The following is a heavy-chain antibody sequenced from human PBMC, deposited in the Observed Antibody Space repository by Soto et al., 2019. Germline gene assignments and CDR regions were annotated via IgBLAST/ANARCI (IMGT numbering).Heavy chain of an antibody. J-gene: IGHJ5*02. V-gene: IGHV3-23*01. CDR2: ISGSGGST. CDR3: AKVLVVVAGTCWFDP. Sequence: GGTLRLSCAASGFTFSSYAMSWVRQAPGKGQEWASAISGSGGSTYYADSVKGRFTISRDNTKNTQYLQMNSLRAEDTSVYYCAKVLVVVAGTCWFDPWGQGTLVTVSS. D-gene: IGHD6-19*01. CDR1: GFTFSSYA.